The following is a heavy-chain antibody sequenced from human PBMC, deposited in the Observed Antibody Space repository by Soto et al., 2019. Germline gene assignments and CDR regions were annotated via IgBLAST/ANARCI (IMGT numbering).Heavy chain of an antibody. J-gene: IGHJ4*02. D-gene: IGHD1-26*01. CDR2: IYYSGST. Sequence: SETLSLTCTVSGGSISSYYWSWIRQPPGKGLEWIGYIYYSGSTNYIPSLKSRVTISVDTSKNQFSLKLSSVTAADTAVYYCARQYGGSYADYWGQGTLVTVSS. CDR3: ARQYGGSYADY. V-gene: IGHV4-59*08. CDR1: GGSISSYY.